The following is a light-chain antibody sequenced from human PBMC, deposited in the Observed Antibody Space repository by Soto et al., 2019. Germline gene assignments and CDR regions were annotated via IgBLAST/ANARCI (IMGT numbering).Light chain of an antibody. CDR2: EVS. CDR3: SSHTSYSTRV. Sequence: QSALTQPASVSGSPGQSIAISCTGTSSDVGGYNYVSWYQQHPGKAPKLIIHEVSNRPSGVSDRFSGSKSGNTASLTTSGLQADDEADYYCSSHTSYSTRVFGTGTKVTVL. V-gene: IGLV2-14*01. J-gene: IGLJ1*01. CDR1: SSDVGGYNY.